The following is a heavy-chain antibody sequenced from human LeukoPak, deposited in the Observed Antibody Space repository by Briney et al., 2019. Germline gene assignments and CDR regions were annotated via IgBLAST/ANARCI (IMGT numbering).Heavy chain of an antibody. CDR1: GFSFSGYW. D-gene: IGHD3-9*01. CDR2: IKQDGSVK. J-gene: IGHJ4*02. CDR3: AKRLQYYDILTGYYLYYFDY. V-gene: IGHV3-7*03. Sequence: GGSLRLSCAASGFSFSGYWMSWVRQTPGKGLEWVANIKQDGSVKNSVDSMKGRFTISRDNTKNSLYLEMNSLRAEDTAVYYCAKRLQYYDILTGYYLYYFDYWGQGTLVTVSS.